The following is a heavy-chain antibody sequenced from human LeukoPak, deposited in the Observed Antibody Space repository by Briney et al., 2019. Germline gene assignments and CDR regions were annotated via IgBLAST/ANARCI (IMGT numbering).Heavy chain of an antibody. J-gene: IGHJ3*02. Sequence: ASVKVSCKASGYTFTTYYMHWVRQAPGQGLEWMGIINPSGGSTSYAQKFQGRVTMTRDTSTSTVYMELSSLRSGDTAVYYCARVSRPLDAFDIWGQGTMVTVSS. CDR3: ARVSRPLDAFDI. D-gene: IGHD1-1*01. CDR2: INPSGGST. V-gene: IGHV1-46*01. CDR1: GYTFTTYY.